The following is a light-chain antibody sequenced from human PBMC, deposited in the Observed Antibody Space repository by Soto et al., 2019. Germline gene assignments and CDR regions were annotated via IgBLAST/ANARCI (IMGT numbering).Light chain of an antibody. V-gene: IGKV1-5*03. CDR1: QSISSW. Sequence: DIQMTQSPSTLSASVGDRVTITCRASQSISSWLAWYQQKPGKAPKVLIYKASSLESGVPSRFSGSGSGTEFTLTISSLQPDDFATDYCQQYYSYPWTFGQGTKVDIK. J-gene: IGKJ1*01. CDR2: KAS. CDR3: QQYYSYPWT.